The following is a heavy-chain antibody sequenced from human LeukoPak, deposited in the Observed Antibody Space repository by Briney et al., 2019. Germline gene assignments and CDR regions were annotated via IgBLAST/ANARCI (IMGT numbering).Heavy chain of an antibody. Sequence: PGGSLRLSCAASGFTFTSFGMSWVRQAPGKGLEWVSTISGSGGSTYYADSVKGRFTISRDNSKNTLYLQMNTLRAEDTALYYCARGTYYYGSGSYYYYYMDVWGKGTTVTVSS. J-gene: IGHJ6*03. CDR2: ISGSGGST. CDR3: ARGTYYYGSGSYYYYYMDV. D-gene: IGHD3-10*01. CDR1: GFTFTSFG. V-gene: IGHV3-23*01.